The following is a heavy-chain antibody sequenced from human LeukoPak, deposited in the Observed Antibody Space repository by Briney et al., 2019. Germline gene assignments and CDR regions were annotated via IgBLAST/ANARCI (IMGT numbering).Heavy chain of an antibody. Sequence: GRSLRLSCAASGFTFDDYAMHWVRQAPGKGLEWVSCISWNSGSIGYADSVKGRFTISRDNAKNSLYLQMNSLRAEDTALYYCAKSMVRGVILPNWFDPWGQGTLVTVSS. D-gene: IGHD3-10*01. CDR3: AKSMVRGVILPNWFDP. J-gene: IGHJ5*02. CDR1: GFTFDDYA. CDR2: ISWNSGSI. V-gene: IGHV3-9*01.